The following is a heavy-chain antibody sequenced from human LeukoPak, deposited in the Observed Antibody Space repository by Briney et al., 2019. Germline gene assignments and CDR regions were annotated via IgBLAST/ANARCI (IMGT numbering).Heavy chain of an antibody. CDR3: ARVGGSPDAFDI. D-gene: IGHD1-26*01. CDR2: IYYSGST. CDR1: GGSISSYY. Sequence: PSETLSLTCTVSGGSISSYYWSWIRQPPGKGLEWIGYIYYSGSTNYNPSLKSRVTISVDRSKNQFSLKLSSVTAADTAVYYCARVGGSPDAFDIWGQGTMVTVSS. J-gene: IGHJ3*02. V-gene: IGHV4-59*12.